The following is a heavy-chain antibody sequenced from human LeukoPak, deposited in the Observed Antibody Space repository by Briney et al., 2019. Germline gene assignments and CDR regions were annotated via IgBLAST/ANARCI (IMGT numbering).Heavy chain of an antibody. CDR3: ARSITNFGVVIGWFDP. D-gene: IGHD3-3*01. J-gene: IGHJ5*02. CDR1: GFTVSSNY. Sequence: GGSLRLSCAASGFTVSSNYMSWVRQAPGKGLEWVSVIYSGGSTYYADSVKGRFTISRDNSKNTLYLQMNSLRAEDTAVYYCARSITNFGVVIGWFDPWGQGTLVTVSS. V-gene: IGHV3-66*02. CDR2: IYSGGST.